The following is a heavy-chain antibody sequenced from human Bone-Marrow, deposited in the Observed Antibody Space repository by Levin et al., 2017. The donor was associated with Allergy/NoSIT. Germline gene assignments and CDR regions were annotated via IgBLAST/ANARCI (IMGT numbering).Heavy chain of an antibody. CDR2: ISYDGSTE. CDR3: ARGIWFGEFPYYYYYGMDV. D-gene: IGHD3-10*01. V-gene: IGHV3-30*04. Sequence: GGSLRLSCAASGFTFNRFILYWVRQSPGKGLEWVALISYDGSTEYHAESVKGRFTISRDNCNNTLFLQMNSLRSEDTAVYYCARGIWFGEFPYYYYYGMDVWGQGTTVTVSS. J-gene: IGHJ6*02. CDR1: GFTFNRFI.